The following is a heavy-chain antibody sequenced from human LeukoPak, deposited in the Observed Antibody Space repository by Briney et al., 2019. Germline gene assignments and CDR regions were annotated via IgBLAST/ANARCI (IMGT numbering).Heavy chain of an antibody. J-gene: IGHJ4*02. D-gene: IGHD3-22*01. CDR3: ARGRDYYYDSSGYRGYYFDY. V-gene: IGHV1-18*01. CDR2: ISAYNGST. Sequence: ASVKVSCKASGYTFTSYGISWVRQAPGQGLEWMGWISAYNGSTNYAQKFQGRVTMTRDTSISTAYMELSRLRSDDTAVYYCARGRDYYYDSSGYRGYYFDYWGQGTLVTVSS. CDR1: GYTFTSYG.